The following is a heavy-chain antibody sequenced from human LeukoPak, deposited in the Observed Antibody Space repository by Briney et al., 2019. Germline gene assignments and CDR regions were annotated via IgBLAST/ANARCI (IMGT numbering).Heavy chain of an antibody. D-gene: IGHD1-26*01. CDR3: ARHLVVGATTFNYFDY. CDR2: IFSGGSA. Sequence: GGSLRLSCAASGFTVSSNYMSWVRQAPGKGLEWVSIIFSGGSAYYADSVKGRFTISRDNSMDTLYLQMNSLRTEDTAVYYCARHLVVGATTFNYFDYWGQGTLSPSPQ. CDR1: GFTVSSNY. J-gene: IGHJ4*02. V-gene: IGHV3-53*01.